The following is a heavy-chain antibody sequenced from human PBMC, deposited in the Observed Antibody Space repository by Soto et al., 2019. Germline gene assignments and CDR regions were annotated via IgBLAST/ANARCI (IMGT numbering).Heavy chain of an antibody. CDR3: AKWHTDNYDSLAFSGFDC. V-gene: IGHV3-23*01. Sequence: GGSLRLSCVASGFTFSSYVMTWVRQAPGKGLGWVSAIICGDGSRSYADSVVGAFTINRDNSKHPLYLHMNSLQADDSAASYCAKWHTDNYDSLAFSGFDCWGQGTQVTVSS. J-gene: IGHJ4*01. CDR2: IICGDGSR. D-gene: IGHD3-16*01. CDR1: GFTFSSYV.